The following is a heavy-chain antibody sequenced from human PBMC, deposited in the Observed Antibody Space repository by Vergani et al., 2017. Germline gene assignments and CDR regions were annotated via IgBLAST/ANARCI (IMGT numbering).Heavy chain of an antibody. Sequence: EVQLVESGGGLVKPGGSLRLSCAASVFPFSSSSMNLVRPAPGEGLDWVSFISSSSSYIYYADSVKGRFTISRDNATNSLYLQMNSLRAEDTALYYYARAFIVGANNYYYYYMDVWGKGTTVTVSS. CDR2: ISSSSSYI. D-gene: IGHD1-26*01. J-gene: IGHJ6*03. CDR3: ARAFIVGANNYYYYYMDV. CDR1: VFPFSSSS. V-gene: IGHV3-21*01.